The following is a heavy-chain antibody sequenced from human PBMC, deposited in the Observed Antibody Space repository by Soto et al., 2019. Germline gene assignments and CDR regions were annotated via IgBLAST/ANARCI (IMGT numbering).Heavy chain of an antibody. J-gene: IGHJ4*02. V-gene: IGHV4-39*01. CDR2: IYYSGST. CDR3: ATAIYDFWSGYYYFDY. CDR1: GGSFRGYY. D-gene: IGHD3-3*01. Sequence: SETLSLTCAVYGGSFRGYYWGWIRQPPGKGLEWIGSIYYSGSTYYNPSLKSRVTISVDTSKNQFSLKLSSVTAADTAVYYCATAIYDFWSGYYYFDYWGQGTLVTVSS.